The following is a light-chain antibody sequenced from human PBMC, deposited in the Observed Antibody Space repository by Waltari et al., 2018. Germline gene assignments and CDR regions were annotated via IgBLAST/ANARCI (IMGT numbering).Light chain of an antibody. J-gene: IGLJ2*01. CDR1: SSNIGSNY. Sequence: QSVLTQPPSASGTPGQRVTISCSGSSSNIGSNYVYWYQPLPGTTPKLLIYRNNQRRAGVPDRVSGSKSGTSASLAISGLRSEDEADYYCAAWDDSLSGGVFGGGTKLTVL. CDR2: RNN. V-gene: IGLV1-47*01. CDR3: AAWDDSLSGGV.